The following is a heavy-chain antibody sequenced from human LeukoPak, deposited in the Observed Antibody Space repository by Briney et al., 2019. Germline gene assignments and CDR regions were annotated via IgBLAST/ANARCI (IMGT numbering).Heavy chain of an antibody. CDR1: GFTFSSYA. CDR2: ISGSGGST. V-gene: IGHV3-23*01. CDR3: ANVRIYADLDAFDI. Sequence: GGSLRLSCAASGFTFSSYAMSWVRQAPGKGLEWVSAISGSGGSTYYADSVKGRFTISRDNSKNTLYLQMNRLRAEGTAVYYCANVRIYADLDAFDIWGQGTMVTVSS. J-gene: IGHJ3*02. D-gene: IGHD4-17*01.